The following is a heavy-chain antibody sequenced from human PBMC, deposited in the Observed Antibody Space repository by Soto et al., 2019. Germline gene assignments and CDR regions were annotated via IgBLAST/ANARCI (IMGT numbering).Heavy chain of an antibody. D-gene: IGHD1-26*01. J-gene: IGHJ4*01. CDR3: AKGGARGPVYYFDY. CDR2: ISWNTGSI. V-gene: IGHV3-9*01. Sequence: PGGSLRLSCAASGFTFDEYAMHWVRQAPGKGLEWVSGISWNTGSIAYADSVKGRFTISRDNAKNSLYLQMNGLRTEDTVLYFCAKGGARGPVYYFDYWGHGTLVTVSS. CDR1: GFTFDEYA.